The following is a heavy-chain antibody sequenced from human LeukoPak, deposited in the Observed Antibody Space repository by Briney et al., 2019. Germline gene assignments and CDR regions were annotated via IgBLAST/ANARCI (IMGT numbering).Heavy chain of an antibody. J-gene: IGHJ4*02. CDR1: GYSFTDYW. D-gene: IGHD2-8*02. CDR3: ARDAGGSPDY. CDR2: IYPGTPET. Sequence: GESLKISCKGSGYSFTDYWIAWVRQMPGKDLEWLGTIYPGTPETRYSPSFQGQVTISADKSITTAYLQWSSLKASDTAIYFCARDAGGSPDYWGQGTLVTVSS. V-gene: IGHV5-51*01.